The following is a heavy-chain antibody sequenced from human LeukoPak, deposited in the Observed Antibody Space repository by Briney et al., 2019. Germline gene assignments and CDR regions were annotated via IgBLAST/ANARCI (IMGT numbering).Heavy chain of an antibody. CDR1: GGSISSGDYY. CDR2: INHSGST. V-gene: IGHV4-39*07. J-gene: IGHJ4*02. D-gene: IGHD3-3*01. Sequence: SETLSLTCTVSGGSISSGDYYWSWIRQPPGKGLEWIGEINHSGSTNYNPSLKSRVTISVDTSKNQFSLKLSSVTAADTAVYYCARRDDFWSGYYWGQGTLVTVSS. CDR3: ARRDDFWSGYY.